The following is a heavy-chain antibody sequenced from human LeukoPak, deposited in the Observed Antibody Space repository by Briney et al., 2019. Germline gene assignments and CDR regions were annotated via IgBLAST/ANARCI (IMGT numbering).Heavy chain of an antibody. CDR3: AKRGAEVGATVAPGDY. Sequence: GGSLRLSCAASGFTFSSYAMSWVRQAPGKGLEWVSSFLVTGRGTYYADSVKGRFTISRDNSKNTLYLQMNSLRAEDTAVYYCAKRGAEVGATVAPGDYWGQGTLVTVSS. V-gene: IGHV3-23*01. J-gene: IGHJ4*02. CDR2: FLVTGRGT. D-gene: IGHD1-26*01. CDR1: GFTFSSYA.